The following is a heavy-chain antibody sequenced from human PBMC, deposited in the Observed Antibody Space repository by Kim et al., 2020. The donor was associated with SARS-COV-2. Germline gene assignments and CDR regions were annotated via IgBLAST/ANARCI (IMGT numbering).Heavy chain of an antibody. J-gene: IGHJ4*02. D-gene: IGHD2-8*02. V-gene: IGHV3-23*03. CDR2: IYDDDTRT. Sequence: GGSLRLSCAASGFNFRTYAMSWVRQAPGKGLEWVLSIYDDDTRTDSADSVKGRFTISRDNSRNTVYLQMNSLRSDDTAVYYCATVRKQNLVGGWRGDYFDYWGQGALVPVPP. CDR3: ATVRKQNLVGGWRGDYFDY. CDR1: GFNFRTYA.